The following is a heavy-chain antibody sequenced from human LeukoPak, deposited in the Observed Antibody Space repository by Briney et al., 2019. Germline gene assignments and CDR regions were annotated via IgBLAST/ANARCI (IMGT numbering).Heavy chain of an antibody. CDR1: GFTFDDYA. Sequence: GGSLRLFCAASGFTFDDYAMHWVRQAPGKGLEWVSGISWNSGSIGYADSVKGRFTISRDNAKNSLYLQMNSLRAEDTALYYCAKAPGIVGATGAFDIWGQGTMVTVSS. J-gene: IGHJ3*02. CDR2: ISWNSGSI. D-gene: IGHD1-26*01. CDR3: AKAPGIVGATGAFDI. V-gene: IGHV3-9*01.